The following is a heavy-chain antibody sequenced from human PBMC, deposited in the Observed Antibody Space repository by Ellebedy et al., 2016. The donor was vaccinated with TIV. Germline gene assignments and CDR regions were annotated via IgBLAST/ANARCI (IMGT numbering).Heavy chain of an antibody. CDR1: GFTFSRYA. CDR2: IFGSGGGI. V-gene: IGHV3-23*01. J-gene: IGHJ4*02. D-gene: IGHD3-10*01. Sequence: PGGSLRLSCAASGFTFSRYAMSWVRQAPGKGLEWVSGIFGSGGGISYADSVKGRFTISSDNSESTLYLQMDNLRPDDTAVYYCAPGGANKVKKGFAYWGQGTLVTVSS. CDR3: APGGANKVKKGFAY.